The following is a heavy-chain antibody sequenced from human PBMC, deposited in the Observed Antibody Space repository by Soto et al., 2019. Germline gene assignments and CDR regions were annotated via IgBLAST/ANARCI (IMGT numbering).Heavy chain of an antibody. CDR2: IDPSDSYT. Sequence: PGESLKISCKGSGYSFTSYWISWVRQMPGKGLEWMGRIDPSDSYTNYSPSFQGHVTMSADKSISTAYLQWSSLKASDTAVYYCAKDPGGVYSSSWSYYFDYWGQGTLVTVSS. J-gene: IGHJ4*02. D-gene: IGHD6-13*01. V-gene: IGHV5-10-1*01. CDR1: GYSFTSYW. CDR3: AKDPGGVYSSSWSYYFDY.